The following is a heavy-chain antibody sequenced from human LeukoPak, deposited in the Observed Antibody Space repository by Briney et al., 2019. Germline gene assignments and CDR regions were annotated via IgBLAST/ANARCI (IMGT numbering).Heavy chain of an antibody. Sequence: AGGSLRLSCAASGFTFSNHWMHWVRQAPGKGLVWVSRINSDGSNIRYADSVKGRFTISRDNAKETLYLQMNSLREDDTAVYYCAREVETTEYWGQGILVTVSS. J-gene: IGHJ4*02. CDR3: AREVETTEY. CDR2: INSDGSNI. CDR1: GFTFSNHW. D-gene: IGHD4-23*01. V-gene: IGHV3-74*01.